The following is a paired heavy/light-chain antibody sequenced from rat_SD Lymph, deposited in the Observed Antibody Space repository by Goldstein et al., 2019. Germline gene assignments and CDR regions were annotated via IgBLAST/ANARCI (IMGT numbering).Light chain of an antibody. Sequence: DIVMTQSPFSLAVSEGEMVTINCKSSQSLLSSGNQKNYLAWYQQKPGQSPKLLIYYASTRQSGVPDRFIGSGSGTDFTLTISDVQAEDLADYYCLQHYSYPLTFGSGTKLEIK. J-gene: IGKJ5*01. CDR2: YAS. V-gene: IGKV8S9*01. CDR1: QSLLSSGNQKNY. CDR3: LQHYSYPLT.
Heavy chain of an antibody. V-gene: IGHV5-25*01. CDR1: GFTFSNYY. CDR2: ISTSGSRT. CDR3: ARHTARYYFDY. Sequence: EVQLVESGGGLVQPGRSLKLSCAPSGFTFSNYYMAWVRQAPKKGLEWVATISTSGSRTYSPDSVKGRFTISRDNAKSSLYLQMNSLKSEDTATYYCARHTARYYFDYWGQGVMVTVSS. J-gene: IGHJ2*01. D-gene: IGHD1-11*01.